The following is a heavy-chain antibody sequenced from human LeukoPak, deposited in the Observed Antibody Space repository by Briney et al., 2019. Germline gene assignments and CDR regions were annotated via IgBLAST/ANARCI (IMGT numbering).Heavy chain of an antibody. V-gene: IGHV3-21*01. CDR3: ARGGQLAGPAP. CDR1: GFTFSSYS. D-gene: IGHD6-6*01. CDR2: INSSGSYK. Sequence: GGSLRLSCAASGFTFSSYSMNWVRQAPGKGLEWVSCINSSGSYKYYADSVKGRFTISRDNAKNSLYLQMNSLRAEDTAVYYCARGGQLAGPAPWGQGTLVTVSS. J-gene: IGHJ5*02.